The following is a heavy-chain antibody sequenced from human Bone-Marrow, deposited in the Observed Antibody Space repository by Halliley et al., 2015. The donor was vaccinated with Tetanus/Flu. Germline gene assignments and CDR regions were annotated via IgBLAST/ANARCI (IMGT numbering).Heavy chain of an antibody. J-gene: IGHJ6*03. Sequence: HSGSTNYNPPLKGRVTISVDTSKNQFSLKLSSVTAADTAVYYCARRLRVTPSTGYMDVWGKGTTVTVSS. D-gene: IGHD4-4*01. V-gene: IGHV4-34*01. CDR3: ARRLRVTPSTGYMDV. CDR2: HSGST.